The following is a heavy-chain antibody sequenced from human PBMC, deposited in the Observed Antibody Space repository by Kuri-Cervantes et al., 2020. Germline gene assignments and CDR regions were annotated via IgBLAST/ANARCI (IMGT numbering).Heavy chain of an antibody. Sequence: GESLKISCAASGFTVSSNYMSWVRQAPGKGLEWVSVIYSGGSTYYADSVKGRFTISRDNSKNTLYLQMINLRAEDTAVYYCARDRHITAAADYYFDYWGQGTLVTVSS. D-gene: IGHD6-13*01. CDR3: ARDRHITAAADYYFDY. CDR2: IYSGGST. CDR1: GFTVSSNY. V-gene: IGHV3-66*02. J-gene: IGHJ4*02.